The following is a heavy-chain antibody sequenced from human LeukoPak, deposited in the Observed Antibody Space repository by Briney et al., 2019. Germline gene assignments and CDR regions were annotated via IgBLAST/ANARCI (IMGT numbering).Heavy chain of an antibody. D-gene: IGHD2-15*01. CDR2: IYYSGST. CDR1: GGSLSSYY. Sequence: SETLSLTCTVSGGSLSSYYWSWIRQPPGKGLEWIGYIYYSGSTNYNPSLKSRGTISLDTSKNQFSLRLSSMTAADTAVYYCARSAYCSGGSCYATGLFGYWGQGTLVTVSS. J-gene: IGHJ4*02. V-gene: IGHV4-59*08. CDR3: ARSAYCSGGSCYATGLFGY.